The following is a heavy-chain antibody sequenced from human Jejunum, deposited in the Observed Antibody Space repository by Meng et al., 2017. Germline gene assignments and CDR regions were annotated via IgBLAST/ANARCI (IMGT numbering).Heavy chain of an antibody. Sequence: QVQRQEPGPGLVKPSGPLSLTCAVSGGSIESNNWWTWIRQPPGQGLEWIGEVYHSGSTHYNPSLQSRVTISIDNSKNRFSLSLNSVTAADTAIYYCARADYVRYFDLWGRGTLVTVSS. D-gene: IGHD3-10*02. V-gene: IGHV4-4*02. CDR2: VYHSGST. CDR1: GGSIESNNW. J-gene: IGHJ2*01. CDR3: ARADYVRYFDL.